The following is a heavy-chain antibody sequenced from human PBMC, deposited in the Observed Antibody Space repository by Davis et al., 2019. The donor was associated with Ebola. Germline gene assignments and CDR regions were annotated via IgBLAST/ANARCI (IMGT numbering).Heavy chain of an antibody. J-gene: IGHJ4*02. V-gene: IGHV4-59*11. CDR1: GGSISSHY. CDR2: IYYSGST. Sequence: PSETLSLTCTVSGGSISSHYWSWIRQPPGKGLEWIGYIYYSGSTNYNPSLKSRVTISVDTSKNQFSLKLSSVTAADTAVYYCARAYSSSWYGYFDYWGQGTLVTVSS. D-gene: IGHD6-13*01. CDR3: ARAYSSSWYGYFDY.